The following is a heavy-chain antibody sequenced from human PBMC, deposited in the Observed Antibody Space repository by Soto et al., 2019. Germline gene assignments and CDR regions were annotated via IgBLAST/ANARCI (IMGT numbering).Heavy chain of an antibody. CDR3: ARDPYLGDHQY. J-gene: IGHJ4*02. CDR2: ISAYSGKT. Sequence: QVQLVQSGGEVKKPGASVKVSCKTSGYTFTTYGISWVRQAPGQGLEWVGWISAYSGKTHYAQKFQGKVTMTTDTSTNTAYLELRSLRSADTAVYYCARDPYLGDHQYWGQGTLVTGSS. CDR1: GYTFTTYG. D-gene: IGHD3-16*01. V-gene: IGHV1-18*01.